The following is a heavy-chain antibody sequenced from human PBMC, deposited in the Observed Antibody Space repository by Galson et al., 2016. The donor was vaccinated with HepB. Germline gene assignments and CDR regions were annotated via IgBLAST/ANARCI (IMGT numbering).Heavy chain of an antibody. Sequence: SLRLSCAVSGFNFESYGMHWVRQAPGKGLEWVAVIWYDGSKRFYADFAKGRFIISRDNSKNTLYLQVNSLRVGDTAVYYCARDYFDYDATGLPDYWGQGTLVTVSS. V-gene: IGHV3-33*01. CDR1: GFNFESYG. CDR3: ARDYFDYDATGLPDY. D-gene: IGHD4/OR15-4a*01. CDR2: IWYDGSKR. J-gene: IGHJ4*02.